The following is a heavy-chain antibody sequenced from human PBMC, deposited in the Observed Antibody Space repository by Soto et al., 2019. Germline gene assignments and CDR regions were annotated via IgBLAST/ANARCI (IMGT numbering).Heavy chain of an antibody. Sequence: HVELVQSGADVKKPGASVTISCKASGYTFTDYALHWVRQAPGQRLEWMGWMNAGVGNTLYSQKFQGRITTTRDTSASTAYMELNSLKSEDTAIYYCARDTGYTSGSLNSWGPGTLVTVSS. CDR2: MNAGVGNT. J-gene: IGHJ4*02. V-gene: IGHV1-3*01. D-gene: IGHD5-18*01. CDR3: ARDTGYTSGSLNS. CDR1: GYTFTDYA.